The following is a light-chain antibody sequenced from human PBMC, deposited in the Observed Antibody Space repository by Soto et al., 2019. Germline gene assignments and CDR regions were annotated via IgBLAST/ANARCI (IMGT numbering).Light chain of an antibody. CDR3: QERSSWR. CDR2: DAS. Sequence: EIVLTQSPATLSLSPGERVTLSCRASQSVYSYLARYQQKPGQAPRLLIHDASNRATGIPARFSGSGSGTDFTLTISSLEPEDFAFYYCQERSSWRFGGGTKVEIK. CDR1: QSVYSY. J-gene: IGKJ4*01. V-gene: IGKV3-11*01.